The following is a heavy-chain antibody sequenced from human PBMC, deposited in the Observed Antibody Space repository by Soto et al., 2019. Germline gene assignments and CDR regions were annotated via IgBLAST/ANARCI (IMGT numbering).Heavy chain of an antibody. CDR3: ARDPSSFLGRVYGMDV. V-gene: IGHV1-2*02. CDR1: GYSFTGHY. Sequence: QVQHVQSGAEVKKPGDSVKVSCKASGYSFTGHYMHWVRRAPGQGLEWMGWVNLNTGGTDYAQEFQGRVTMTPATSIRTVYLEVTRLKFDDTAIYYCARDPSSFLGRVYGMDVWGQGTAVTVSS. J-gene: IGHJ6*02. CDR2: VNLNTGGT.